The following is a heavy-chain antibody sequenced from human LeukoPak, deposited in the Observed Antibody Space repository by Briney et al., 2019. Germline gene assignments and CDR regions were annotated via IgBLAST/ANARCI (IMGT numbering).Heavy chain of an antibody. CDR1: GFIFINAW. CDR2: IKSKTDGGTA. V-gene: IGHV3-15*01. J-gene: IGHJ4*02. CDR3: RYFDY. Sequence: GGSLRLSCAASGFIFINAWMSWVRQAPGKGLEWVGRIKSKTDGGTADYAAPVKGRFTISRDDSDNTLYLQMNSLEIEDTAVYYCRYFDYWGQGTPVTVSS.